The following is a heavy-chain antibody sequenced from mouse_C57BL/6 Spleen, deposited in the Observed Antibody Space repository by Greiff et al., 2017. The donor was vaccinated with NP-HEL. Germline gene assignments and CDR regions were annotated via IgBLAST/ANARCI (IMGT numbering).Heavy chain of an antibody. V-gene: IGHV5-6*01. J-gene: IGHJ1*03. CDR3: ARHPTTVVNWYFEV. Sequence: EVLLVESGGDLVKPGGSLKLSCAASGFTFSSYGMSWVRQTPDKRLEWVATISSGGSYTYYPDSVKGRFTISSNNAKNTLYLQMSSLKSEDTAMYYCARHPTTVVNWYFEVWGTGTTVTVAS. CDR2: ISSGGSYT. D-gene: IGHD1-1*01. CDR1: GFTFSSYG.